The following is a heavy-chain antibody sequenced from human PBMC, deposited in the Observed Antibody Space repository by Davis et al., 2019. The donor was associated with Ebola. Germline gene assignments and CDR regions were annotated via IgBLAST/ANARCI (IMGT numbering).Heavy chain of an antibody. D-gene: IGHD4-17*01. CDR1: GCSISSSNW. CDR2: IYHSGST. V-gene: IGHV4-4*02. Sequence: MPSETLSLTCPVSGCSISSSNWWSSVRQPPGKGLEWIGEIYHSGSTNYNPSLKSRVTISVDKSKNQFSLKLSSVTAADTAVYYCARVEREGIVYSDGRFDYWGQGTLVTVSS. CDR3: ARVEREGIVYSDGRFDY. J-gene: IGHJ4*02.